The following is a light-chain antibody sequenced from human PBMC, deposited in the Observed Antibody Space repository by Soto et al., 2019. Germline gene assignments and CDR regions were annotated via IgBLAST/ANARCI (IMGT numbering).Light chain of an antibody. CDR3: QQYSSFFYS. Sequence: DIQMTQSPSSLSASVEDRVIITCRASQSISNHLNWYQQKPGKAPKLLIFAASSLQSGVPSRFSGSGSGTEFTLTISSLQPDDFATYYCQQYSSFFYSFGQGTRL. CDR2: AAS. V-gene: IGKV1-39*01. J-gene: IGKJ2*01. CDR1: QSISNH.